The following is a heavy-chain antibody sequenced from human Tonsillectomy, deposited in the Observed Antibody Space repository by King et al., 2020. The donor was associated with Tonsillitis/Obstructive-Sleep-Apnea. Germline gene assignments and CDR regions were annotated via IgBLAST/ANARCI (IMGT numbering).Heavy chain of an antibody. CDR1: GFIFSNAW. Sequence: VQLVESGGGLVKPGGSLRLSCAASGFIFSNAWMSWVRQAPGKGLEWVGRIKSKTDGGATDYAAPVKGRFTITRDDSENTQYLQMNSLKTEDAGVYYCTTDSRGVPVWGKGTSVTVSS. V-gene: IGHV3-15*01. CDR2: IKSKTDGGAT. CDR3: TTDSRGVPV. J-gene: IGHJ6*04. D-gene: IGHD2-8*01.